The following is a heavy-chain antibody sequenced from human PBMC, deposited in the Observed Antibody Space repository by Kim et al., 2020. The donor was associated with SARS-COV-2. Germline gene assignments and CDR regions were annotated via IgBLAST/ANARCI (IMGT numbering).Heavy chain of an antibody. CDR2: IYYSGST. Sequence: SETLSLTCTVSGGSISSSSYYWGWIRQPPGKGLEWIGSIYYSGSTYYNPSLKSRVTISVDTSKNQFSLKLSSVTAADTAVYYCARHSPGTGDYWGQGTLVTVSS. V-gene: IGHV4-39*01. J-gene: IGHJ4*02. CDR3: ARHSPGTGDY. D-gene: IGHD2-8*02. CDR1: GGSISSSSYY.